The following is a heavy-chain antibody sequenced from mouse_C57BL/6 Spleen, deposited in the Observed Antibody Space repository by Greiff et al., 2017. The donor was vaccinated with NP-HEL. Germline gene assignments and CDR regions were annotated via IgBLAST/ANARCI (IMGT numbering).Heavy chain of an antibody. Sequence: QVQLQQSGAELMKPGASVKLSCKATGYTFTGSWIEWVKQRPGHGLEWIGEILPGSGSTNYNEKFKGKATFTADTSSNTAYMQLSSLTTEDSAIYYCARRYDYDGGYFDYWGQGTTLTVSS. V-gene: IGHV1-9*01. D-gene: IGHD2-4*01. CDR2: ILPGSGST. CDR1: GYTFTGSW. J-gene: IGHJ2*01. CDR3: ARRYDYDGGYFDY.